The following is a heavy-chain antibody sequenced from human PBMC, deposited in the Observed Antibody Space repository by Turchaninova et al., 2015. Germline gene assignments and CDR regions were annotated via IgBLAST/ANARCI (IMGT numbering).Heavy chain of an antibody. J-gene: IGHJ4*02. CDR3: AKPHGGGDYVMGLSGGFDS. D-gene: IGHD4-17*01. CDR2: FSYDGNNK. Sequence: QVQLVESGGGVVQPERSLRLSCAASGFTFTNYGMHWVRQAPGKGLAWVAVFSYDGNNKYYGDSVKGRFTISRDNSKSTLCLQMNSLRVEDTAVYYCAKPHGGGDYVMGLSGGFDSWGQGTLVTVSS. CDR1: GFTFTNYG. V-gene: IGHV3-30*18.